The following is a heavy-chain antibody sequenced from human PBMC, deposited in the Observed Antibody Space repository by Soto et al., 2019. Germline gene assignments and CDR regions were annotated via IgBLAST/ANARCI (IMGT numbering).Heavy chain of an antibody. V-gene: IGHV3-7*04. CDR2: IKQDGSEK. J-gene: IGHJ3*02. D-gene: IGHD2-15*01. CDR1: VFTFSSYW. CDR3: ARVVVAATCAFDI. Sequence: GWSLRLSCASSVFTFSSYWMSWVRQAPGKGLEWVANIKQDGSEKYYVDSVRGRFTISRDNAKNSLYLQMNSLRAEDTAVYYCARVVVAATCAFDIWGQGTMVTVSS.